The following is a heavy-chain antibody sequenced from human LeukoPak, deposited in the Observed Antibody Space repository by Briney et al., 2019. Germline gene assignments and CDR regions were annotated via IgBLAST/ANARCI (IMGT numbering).Heavy chain of an antibody. J-gene: IGHJ4*02. Sequence: PSETLSLTCTVSGGSISSSSYYWGWIRQPPGKGLEWIGSIYYSGSAYHNPSLKSRVTMSVDTSKNQFSLNLRSLTAADTAVYYCARRVSSSEAVDYWGQGTLVTVSS. V-gene: IGHV4-39*01. CDR3: ARRVSSSEAVDY. D-gene: IGHD6-25*01. CDR2: IYYSGSA. CDR1: GGSISSSSYY.